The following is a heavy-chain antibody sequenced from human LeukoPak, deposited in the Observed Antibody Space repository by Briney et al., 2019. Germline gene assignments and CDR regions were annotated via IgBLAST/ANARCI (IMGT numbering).Heavy chain of an antibody. D-gene: IGHD3-3*01. J-gene: IGHJ4*02. CDR1: GFTVGSHY. V-gene: IGHV3-53*01. CDR3: VKDTIFTVDPFDY. CDR2: IYSGGTT. Sequence: GGSLRLSCAVSGFTVGSHYMSWVRQAPGKGMEWVSDIYSGGTTYYADSVQGRFTVSRDNSKNTLYLEMNSLRAEDTAIYYCVKDTIFTVDPFDYWGQGTLVTVSS.